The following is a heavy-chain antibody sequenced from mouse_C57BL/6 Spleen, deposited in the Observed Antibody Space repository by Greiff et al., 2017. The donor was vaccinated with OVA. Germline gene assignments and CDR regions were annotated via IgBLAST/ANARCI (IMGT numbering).Heavy chain of an antibody. CDR1: GYPITSDY. J-gene: IGHJ4*01. Sequence: EVQLQQSGPGLAKPSQTLSLTCSVTGYPITSDYWNWIRKFPGNKLEYMGYISYSGSTYYNPSLKSRNSITRDKSKNQYYLQLKAVNTEDTATYDGARYGDGYDGAMDYWGQGTSVTVSS. CDR2: ISYSGST. CDR3: ARYGDGYDGAMDY. V-gene: IGHV3-8*01. D-gene: IGHD2-2*01.